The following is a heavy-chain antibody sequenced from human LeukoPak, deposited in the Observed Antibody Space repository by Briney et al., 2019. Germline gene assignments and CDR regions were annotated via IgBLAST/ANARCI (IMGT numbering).Heavy chain of an antibody. D-gene: IGHD6-6*01. J-gene: IGHJ5*02. CDR1: GYTFTGYY. CDR2: INPNSGGT. V-gene: IGHV1-2*02. Sequence: ASVKVSCKASGYTFTGYYMHWVRQAPGQGLEWMGWINPNSGGTNYAQKFQGRVTMTRDTSISTAYMELSRLRSDDTAVYYCARAMGYSSSSHWFDPWGQGTLVTVSS. CDR3: ARAMGYSSSSHWFDP.